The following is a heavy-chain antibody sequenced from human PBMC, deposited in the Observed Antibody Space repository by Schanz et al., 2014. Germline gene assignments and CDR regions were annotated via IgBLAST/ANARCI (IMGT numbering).Heavy chain of an antibody. V-gene: IGHV3-11*04. CDR1: GFIFNDYY. J-gene: IGHJ4*02. CDR2: ISRDGTTS. CDR3: ARDGYNAYDLKRGDY. Sequence: VQLVESGGGLVKPGGSLRLSCAASGFIFNDYYMNWIRQAPGKGLEWLSYISRDGTTSYYADSVKGRFTISRDNAKNSLYLQMNSLRAEDTAVYYCARDGYNAYDLKRGDYWGQGTQVAVSS. D-gene: IGHD5-12*01.